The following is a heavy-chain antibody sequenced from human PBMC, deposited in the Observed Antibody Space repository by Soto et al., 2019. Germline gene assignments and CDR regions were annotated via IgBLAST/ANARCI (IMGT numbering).Heavy chain of an antibody. Sequence: QVQLQESGPGLVKPSETLSLTCTVSGGSISGYYWSWIRQPPGKGLEWIGYMYNTGSTVYNPSFKRRVTRSVDTSKNQFSLKLNSVTAADTAVYYCARDLWGYCGTDCYPLDVWGQGTTVTVSS. V-gene: IGHV4-59*01. CDR3: ARDLWGYCGTDCYPLDV. CDR2: MYNTGST. CDR1: GGSISGYY. J-gene: IGHJ6*02. D-gene: IGHD2-21*02.